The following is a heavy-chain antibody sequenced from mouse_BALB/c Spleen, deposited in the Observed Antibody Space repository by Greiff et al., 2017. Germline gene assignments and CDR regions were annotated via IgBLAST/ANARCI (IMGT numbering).Heavy chain of an antibody. Sequence: QVQLQQPGAELVKPGASVKLSCKASGYTFTSYWMHWVKQRPGQGLEWIGEINPSNGRTNYNEKFKSKATLTVDKSSSTAYMQLSSLTSEDSAVYYCARWGVYRYDDAMDDWGQGTSVTVSS. CDR2: INPSNGRT. CDR1: GYTFTSYW. CDR3: ARWGVYRYDDAMDD. J-gene: IGHJ4*01. V-gene: IGHV1S81*02. D-gene: IGHD2-14*01.